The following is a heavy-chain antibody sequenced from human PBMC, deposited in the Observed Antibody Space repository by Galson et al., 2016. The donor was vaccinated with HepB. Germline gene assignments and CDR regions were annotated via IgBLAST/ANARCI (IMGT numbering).Heavy chain of an antibody. CDR1: GYTFTNYG. Sequence: SVKVSCKASGYTFTNYGISWVRQAPGQGLEWMGQIIPLFKTTTYAQKFQGRVTLDADESSTTVYMDLRSLTVDDTAVYYCVRDPLDYFRGTYRPTGFDVWGQVTLVFVSS. D-gene: IGHD3-16*02. CDR3: VRDPLDYFRGTYRPTGFDV. V-gene: IGHV1-69*13. CDR2: IIPLFKTT. J-gene: IGHJ3*01.